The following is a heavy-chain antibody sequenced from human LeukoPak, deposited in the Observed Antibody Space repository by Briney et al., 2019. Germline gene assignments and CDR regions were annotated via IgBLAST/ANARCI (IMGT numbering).Heavy chain of an antibody. Sequence: GGSLRLSCAASGFTLGSYSMNWVRQAPGKGPEWVSYTGTSNDITYYSDSVKGRFTISRDNAKNSLYLQMNSLRVADTAVYYCVRDSIAASGSFAFWGQGTLVTVSS. CDR1: GFTLGSYS. V-gene: IGHV3-48*01. CDR3: VRDSIAASGSFAF. J-gene: IGHJ4*02. CDR2: TGTSNDIT. D-gene: IGHD6-13*01.